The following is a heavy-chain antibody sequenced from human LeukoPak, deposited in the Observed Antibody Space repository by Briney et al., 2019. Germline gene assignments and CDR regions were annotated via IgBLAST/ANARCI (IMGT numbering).Heavy chain of an antibody. V-gene: IGHV4-39*02. CDR2: IYYSGST. CDR1: GGSISSSSYY. CDR3: ATELKGIAARLEDY. J-gene: IGHJ4*02. D-gene: IGHD6-6*01. Sequence: SETLSLTCTVSGGSISSSSYYWGWIRQPPGKGLEWIGSIYYSGSTYYNPSLESRVTISVDTSKNHFSLKLTSVTASDTAVYYCATELKGIAARLEDYWGQGTLVTVSS.